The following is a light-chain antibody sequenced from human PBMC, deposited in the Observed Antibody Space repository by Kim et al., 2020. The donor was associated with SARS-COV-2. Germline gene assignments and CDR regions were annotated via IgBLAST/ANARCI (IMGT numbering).Light chain of an antibody. CDR3: QQYNSVPYT. CDR1: QTMSTW. J-gene: IGKJ2*01. CDR2: DAS. V-gene: IGKV1-5*01. Sequence: SASVGDRASITCRASQTMSTWLAWYQQKPGKAPNRLIYDASNLQSGVPSRFSGSGTGTEFTLTISSLQPDDSATYYCQQYNSVPYTFGQGTKLEI.